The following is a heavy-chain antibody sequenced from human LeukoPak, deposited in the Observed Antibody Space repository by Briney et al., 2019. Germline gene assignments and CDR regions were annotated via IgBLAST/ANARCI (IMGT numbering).Heavy chain of an antibody. Sequence: ASVKVSCKASGYTFTSYAMNWVRQAPGQGLEWMGWINTNTGNPTYAQGFTGRFVFSLDTSVSTAYLQISSLKAEDTAVYYCARARDYDSSGYYYLVGYYFDYWGQGTLVTVSS. CDR2: INTNTGNP. CDR1: GYTFTSYA. V-gene: IGHV7-4-1*02. CDR3: ARARDYDSSGYYYLVGYYFDY. J-gene: IGHJ4*02. D-gene: IGHD3-22*01.